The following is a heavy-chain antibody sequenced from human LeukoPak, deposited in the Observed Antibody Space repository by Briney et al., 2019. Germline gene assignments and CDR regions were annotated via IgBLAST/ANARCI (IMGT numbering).Heavy chain of an antibody. Sequence: ASVRVSCKASGCTFTTYYMHWVRQAPGQGLEWMGIINPSGGSTGYAQKFQGRVTMTRDTSTSTVYMELSSLRSEDTAVYYCATSETVGTTTGRRVLDYWGQGTLVTVSS. CDR3: ATSETVGTTTGRRVLDY. CDR2: INPSGGST. J-gene: IGHJ4*02. D-gene: IGHD1-26*01. V-gene: IGHV1-46*01. CDR1: GCTFTTYY.